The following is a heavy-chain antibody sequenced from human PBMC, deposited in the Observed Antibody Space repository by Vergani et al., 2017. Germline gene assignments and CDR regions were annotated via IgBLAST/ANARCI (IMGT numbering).Heavy chain of an antibody. Sequence: QVQLVQSGSELKKPGASVKVSCKASGYTFTSYAMNWVRQAPGQGLEWMGWINTNTGNPTYAQGFTGRFVFSLDTSVSTAYLQISSLKAEDTAVYYCARAPPRGYSSSWYRYYYYYGMDVWGQGTTVTVSS. J-gene: IGHJ6*02. D-gene: IGHD6-13*01. CDR1: GYTFTSYA. V-gene: IGHV7-4-1*02. CDR3: ARAPPRGYSSSWYRYYYYYGMDV. CDR2: INTNTGNP.